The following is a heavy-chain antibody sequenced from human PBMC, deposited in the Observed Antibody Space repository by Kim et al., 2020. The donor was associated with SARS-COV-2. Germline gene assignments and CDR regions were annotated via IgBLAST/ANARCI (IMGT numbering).Heavy chain of an antibody. CDR1: GGSISSNY. D-gene: IGHD3-10*01. V-gene: IGHV4-4*07. CDR2: SNSAGDT. Sequence: SETLSLTCSVSGGSISSNYWTWIRQPAGKGLEWIGRSNSAGDTNYSPSLQSRVSMSLDTSKSQFSLRLTSVTAADTAVYYCARYVLRGERFDYWGQGNRV. CDR3: ARYVLRGERFDY. J-gene: IGHJ4*02.